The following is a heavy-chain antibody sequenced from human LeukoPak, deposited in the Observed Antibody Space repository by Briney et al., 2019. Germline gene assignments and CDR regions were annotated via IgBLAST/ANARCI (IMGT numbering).Heavy chain of an antibody. CDR2: IASETYGGTA. CDR1: GFTFGDYA. CDR3: TRDQTPYY. V-gene: IGHV3-49*04. Sequence: PGGSLRPSCTASGFTFGDYAMTWVRQAPGKGLEWVGFIASETYGGTAEYAASLKGRFTISRDDSKSIAYLQMNSLKTEDTAVYYCTRDQTPYYWGQGTLVTVSS. J-gene: IGHJ4*02.